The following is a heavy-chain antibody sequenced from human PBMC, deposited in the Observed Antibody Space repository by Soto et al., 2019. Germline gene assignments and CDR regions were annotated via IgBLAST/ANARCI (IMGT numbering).Heavy chain of an antibody. CDR1: GGTFSSYA. J-gene: IGHJ6*02. V-gene: IGHV1-69*06. CDR2: IIPIFGTA. CDR3: ARDQSPLNGRTRYYGMDV. Sequence: GASVKVSCKASGGTFSSYAISWVRQAPGQGLEWMGGIIPIFGTANYAQKFQGRVTITADKSTSTAYMELSSLRSEDTAVYYCARDQSPLNGRTRYYGMDVWGQGTTVTVSS. D-gene: IGHD1-20*01.